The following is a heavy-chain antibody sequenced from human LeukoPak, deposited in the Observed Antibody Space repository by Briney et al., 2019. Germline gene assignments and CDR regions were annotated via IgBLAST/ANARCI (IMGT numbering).Heavy chain of an antibody. CDR2: INPSGGST. V-gene: IGHV1-46*03. CDR1: GYTFTSYY. J-gene: IGHJ5*02. Sequence: ASVKVSCKASGYTFTSYYMHWVRQAPGQGREWMGIINPSGGSTSYAQKFQGTVTMTRDTSTSTVYMELSSLRSEDTAVYYCARDLEVPAAINNWFDPWGQGTLVTVSS. D-gene: IGHD2-2*02. CDR3: ARDLEVPAAINNWFDP.